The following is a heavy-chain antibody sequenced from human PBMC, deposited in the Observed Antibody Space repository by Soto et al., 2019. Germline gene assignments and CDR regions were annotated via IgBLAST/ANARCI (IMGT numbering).Heavy chain of an antibody. D-gene: IGHD5-18*01. CDR2: ISGSGGST. CDR3: AKARYSYGYYSDY. J-gene: IGHJ4*02. CDR1: GFTFSSYA. V-gene: IGHV3-23*01. Sequence: GSLRLSGAASGFTFSSYAMSWVRQAPGKGLEWVSAISGSGGSTYYADSVKGRFTISRDNSKNTLYLQMNSLRAEDTAVYYCAKARYSYGYYSDYWGQGTLVTVSS.